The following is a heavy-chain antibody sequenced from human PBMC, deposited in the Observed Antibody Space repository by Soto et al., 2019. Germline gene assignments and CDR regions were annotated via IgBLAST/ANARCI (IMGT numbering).Heavy chain of an antibody. CDR1: GFSLSTSGMC. D-gene: IGHD1-26*01. J-gene: IGHJ6*02. V-gene: IGHV2-70*01. CDR2: IDWDDDK. Sequence: GSGPTLVNPTQTLRLTCTFSGFSLSTSGMCVSWIRQPPGKALEWLALIDWDDDKYYSTSLKTRLTISKDTSKNQVVLTMTNMDPVDTATYYCARIVLSRGGSYYYGMDVWGQGTTVTVSS. CDR3: ARIVLSRGGSYYYGMDV.